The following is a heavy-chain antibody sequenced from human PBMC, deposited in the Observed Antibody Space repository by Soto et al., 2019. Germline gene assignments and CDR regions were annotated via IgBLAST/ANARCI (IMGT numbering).Heavy chain of an antibody. V-gene: IGHV3-23*01. CDR3: AQGKISTTGLNY. CDR2: ISNSGGST. D-gene: IGHD1-1*01. J-gene: IGHJ4*02. Sequence: VGSLRLSCGASGLPLCRYSTNCARQAPGKGLEWVSSISNSGGSTYHADSVKGRFTISRDDSEKTLYLQMNSLRVDDAAIYFCAQGKISTTGLNYWGPGTLVTVSS. CDR1: GLPLCRYS.